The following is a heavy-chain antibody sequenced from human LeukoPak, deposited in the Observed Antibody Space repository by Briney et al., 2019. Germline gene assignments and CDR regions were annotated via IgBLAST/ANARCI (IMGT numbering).Heavy chain of an antibody. CDR2: LSGSSSTI. Sequence: AGGSLRLSCAVSGFTFSSYAMNWVRQAPGKGLEWVSYLSGSSSTIYYADSVKGRFTISRDNAKNSLFLQMNSLGDEDTAVCYCARGRYGDYLFDYWGQGTLVTVSS. CDR3: ARGRYGDYLFDY. V-gene: IGHV3-48*02. J-gene: IGHJ4*02. D-gene: IGHD4-17*01. CDR1: GFTFSSYA.